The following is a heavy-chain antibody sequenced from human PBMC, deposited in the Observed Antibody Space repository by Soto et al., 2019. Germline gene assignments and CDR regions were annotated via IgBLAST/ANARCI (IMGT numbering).Heavy chain of an antibody. CDR1: GFVFSNFA. CDR3: ANHRGYLVTQYFFEY. D-gene: IGHD3-22*01. V-gene: IGHV3-23*01. CDR2: VSNSGRNT. Sequence: EVQLWESGGGLAQPGGSLRLSCVASGFVFSNFAMSWVRQAPGKGLVWVSSVSNSGRNTYYADSVQGRFTISRDNSKNTLYLELNSLRAEDTAIYYLANHRGYLVTQYFFEYWVQGTLVTVSS. J-gene: IGHJ4*02.